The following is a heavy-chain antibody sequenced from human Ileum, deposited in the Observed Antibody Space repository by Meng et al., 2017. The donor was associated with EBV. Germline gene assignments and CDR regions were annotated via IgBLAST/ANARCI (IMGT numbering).Heavy chain of an antibody. CDR3: RHAYCNDDGCTDH. Sequence: QVQVQQWGAGLLKPSETLSLTCAVYGGPLSGYDWSWIRQSPGRGLEWLGQIKDTGGGGYNPSLKSRMTMSADTSTNQFSLKLTSVTAADTAVYFCRHAYCNDDGCTDHWGQGSLVTVYS. D-gene: IGHD2-21*01. J-gene: IGHJ4*02. V-gene: IGHV4-34*01. CDR1: GGPLSGYD. CDR2: IKDTGGG.